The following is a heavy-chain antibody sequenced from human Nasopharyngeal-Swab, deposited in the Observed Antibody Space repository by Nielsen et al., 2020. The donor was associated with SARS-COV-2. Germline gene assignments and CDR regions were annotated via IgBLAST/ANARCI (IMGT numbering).Heavy chain of an antibody. CDR1: GGTFSSYA. D-gene: IGHD1-26*01. Sequence: SVKASCKASGGTFSSYAISWVRQAPGQGLEWMGGIIPIFGTANYAQKFQGRVTITADESTSTAYMELSSLRSEDTAVYYCAREETSLGRMDVWGKGTTVTVSS. CDR3: AREETSLGRMDV. V-gene: IGHV1-69*13. CDR2: IIPIFGTA. J-gene: IGHJ6*04.